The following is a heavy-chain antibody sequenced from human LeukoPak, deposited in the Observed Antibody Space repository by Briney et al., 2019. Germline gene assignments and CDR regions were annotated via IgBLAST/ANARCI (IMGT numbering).Heavy chain of an antibody. CDR3: ARDVIAAAGIDY. CDR1: GGSISSSSYY. D-gene: IGHD6-13*01. Sequence: PSETLSLTCTVSGGSISSSSYYWGWIRQPPGKGLEWIGTIYYSGSTYYNPSLKSRVTISVDTSKNQFSLKLSSVTAADTAVYYCARDVIAAAGIDYWGQGTLVTVSS. J-gene: IGHJ4*02. CDR2: IYYSGST. V-gene: IGHV4-39*07.